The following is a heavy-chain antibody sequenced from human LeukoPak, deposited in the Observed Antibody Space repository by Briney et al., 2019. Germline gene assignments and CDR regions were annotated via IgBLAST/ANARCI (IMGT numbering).Heavy chain of an antibody. Sequence: SETLSLTCTVSGGSISSYYWSWIRQPPGKGLEWIGYIYYSGSTNYNPSLKSRVTISVDTSKNQFSLKLSSVTAADTAVYYCARAGLLWFGELSRFDYWGQGTLVTVSS. CDR1: GGSISSYY. V-gene: IGHV4-59*12. CDR2: IYYSGST. D-gene: IGHD3-10*01. CDR3: ARAGLLWFGELSRFDY. J-gene: IGHJ4*02.